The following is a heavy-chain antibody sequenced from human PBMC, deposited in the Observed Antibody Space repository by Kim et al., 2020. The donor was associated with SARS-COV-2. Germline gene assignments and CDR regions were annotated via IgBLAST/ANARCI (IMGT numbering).Heavy chain of an antibody. Sequence: NHAQKLQGIVTMTTDTSTSTAYMELRSLRSDDTAVYYCARDSGPEDYFDYWGQGTLVTVSS. V-gene: IGHV1-18*01. J-gene: IGHJ4*02. CDR3: ARDSGPEDYFDY.